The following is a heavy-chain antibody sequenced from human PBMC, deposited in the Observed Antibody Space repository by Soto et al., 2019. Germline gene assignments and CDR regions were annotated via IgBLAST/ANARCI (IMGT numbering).Heavy chain of an antibody. CDR1: GDSITNSHW. V-gene: IGHV4-4*02. CDR3: ARGETQQQRDY. D-gene: IGHD6-25*01. J-gene: IGHJ4*02. CDR2: IHHSGST. Sequence: QVLLQESGPGLVKPSGTLSLTCAVSGDSITNSHWWSWVRQPPGKGLEWIGEIHHSGSTKYNPSLESRLIISVDRSKNPFFLRLTSVTAADTAVYFCARGETQQQRDYWGQGTLVTVSS.